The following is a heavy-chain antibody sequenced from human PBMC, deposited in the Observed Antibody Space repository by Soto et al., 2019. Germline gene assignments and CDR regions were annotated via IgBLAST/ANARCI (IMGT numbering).Heavy chain of an antibody. CDR1: GFIFSSYD. J-gene: IGHJ4*02. V-gene: IGHV3-13*04. Sequence: SGGSLRLSCAASGFIFSSYDMHWVRQATGKGLEWVSAIGTAGDTYYPGSVKGRFTISRENAKNSLYLQMNSVRAGDTAVYYCARVGRLRFFDYWGQGTLVTVSS. CDR3: ARVGRLRFFDY. CDR2: IGTAGDT. D-gene: IGHD5-12*01.